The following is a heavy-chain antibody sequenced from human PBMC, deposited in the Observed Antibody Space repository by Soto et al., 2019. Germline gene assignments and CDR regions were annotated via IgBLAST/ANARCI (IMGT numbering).Heavy chain of an antibody. V-gene: IGHV4-39*01. CDR1: GGSIGSSSYY. Sequence: TSETLSLTCTVSGGSIGSSSYYWGWIRQSPGKGLEWIGNIYYSGNTFYNPSLKSRVTISVDTSKNQFYLHLSSVTAADTAIFYCASIAAPGTTHFDFWGQGTLVTVSS. J-gene: IGHJ4*02. CDR3: ASIAAPGTTHFDF. D-gene: IGHD6-13*01. CDR2: IYYSGNT.